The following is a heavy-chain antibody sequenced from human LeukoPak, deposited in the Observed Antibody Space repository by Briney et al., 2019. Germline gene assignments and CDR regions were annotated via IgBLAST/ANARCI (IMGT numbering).Heavy chain of an antibody. CDR3: ARDGDYDFWSGYYTGSRWFDP. CDR1: GFTFDDYA. V-gene: IGHV3-9*01. Sequence: GRSLRLSCAASGFTFDDYAMHWVRQAPGKGLEWVSGISWNSGSIGYADSVKGRFTISRDNAKNSLYLQMNSLRAEDTAVYYCARDGDYDFWSGYYTGSRWFDPWGQGTLVTVSS. D-gene: IGHD3-3*01. J-gene: IGHJ5*02. CDR2: ISWNSGSI.